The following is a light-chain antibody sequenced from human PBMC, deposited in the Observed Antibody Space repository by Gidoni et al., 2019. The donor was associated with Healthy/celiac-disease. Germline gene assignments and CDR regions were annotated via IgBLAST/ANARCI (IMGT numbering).Light chain of an antibody. V-gene: IGKV3D-11*02. CDR1: QSVSSY. CDR2: DAS. CDR3: QQRSNWHPA. J-gene: IGKJ5*01. Sequence: EIGLTQAPATLSLSPGERATLSCRASQSVSSYLAWYQQKPGPAPRLLIYDASNRATGIPARFSGSGPGTDFTLTISSLEPEDFAVYYCQQRSNWHPAFGQGTRLEIK.